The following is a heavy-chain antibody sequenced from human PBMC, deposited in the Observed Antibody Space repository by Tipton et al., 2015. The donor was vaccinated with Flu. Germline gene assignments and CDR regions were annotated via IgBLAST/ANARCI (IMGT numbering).Heavy chain of an antibody. J-gene: IGHJ4*02. CDR3: ARGPEQWLVNPHYFDY. CDR1: GASISSRSYY. D-gene: IGHD6-19*01. V-gene: IGHV4-39*07. CDR2: IYHSGST. Sequence: TLSLTCTVSGASISSRSYYWGWIRQPPGKGLEWIGSIYHSGSTYYNPSLKSRVTISVDTSKNQFSLKLSSVTAADTAVYYCARGPEQWLVNPHYFDYWGQGTLVTVSS.